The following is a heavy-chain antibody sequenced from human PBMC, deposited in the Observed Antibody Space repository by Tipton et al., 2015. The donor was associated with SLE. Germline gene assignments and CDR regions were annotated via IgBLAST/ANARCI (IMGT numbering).Heavy chain of an antibody. V-gene: IGHV3-23*01. J-gene: IGHJ3*02. CDR1: GFTFSSYA. CDR3: ARGDEQLVAFDI. D-gene: IGHD6-6*01. CDR2: ISGSGGST. Sequence: SLRLSCAASGFTFSSYAMSWVRQAPGKGLEWVSAISGSGGSTYYADSVKGRFTISRDNSKNTLYLQMNSLRAEDTAVYYCARGDEQLVAFDIWGQGTMVTVSS.